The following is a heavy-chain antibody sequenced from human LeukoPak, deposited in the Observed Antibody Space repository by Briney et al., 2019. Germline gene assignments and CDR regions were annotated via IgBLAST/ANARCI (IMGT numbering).Heavy chain of an antibody. CDR2: IYHSGST. CDR3: ARRDYDFWSGYHDY. J-gene: IGHJ4*02. V-gene: IGHV4-39*01. D-gene: IGHD3-3*01. Sequence: PSETLSLTCTVSGGSIGSSSYYWGWIRQPPGKGLEWIGSIYHSGSTYYNPSLKSRVTISVDTSKNQFSLELSSVTAADTAVYYCARRDYDFWSGYHDYWGQGTLVTVSS. CDR1: GGSIGSSSYY.